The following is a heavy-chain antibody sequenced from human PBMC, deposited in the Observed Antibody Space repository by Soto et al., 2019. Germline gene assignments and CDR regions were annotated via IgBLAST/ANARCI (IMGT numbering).Heavy chain of an antibody. CDR3: ASRGTTDYSYYGMDV. J-gene: IGHJ6*02. D-gene: IGHD1-1*01. CDR2: IYYGGST. Sequence: QVQLQESGPGLVKPSPTLSLTCTVSGGSISSGGYYWSWIRQHPGKGLAWIGYIYYGGSTYYSPSLKRRVTISVDTPKNQFSLKLSSVPAADTAVYYCASRGTTDYSYYGMDVWGQGTTVTVSS. V-gene: IGHV4-31*03. CDR1: GGSISSGGYY.